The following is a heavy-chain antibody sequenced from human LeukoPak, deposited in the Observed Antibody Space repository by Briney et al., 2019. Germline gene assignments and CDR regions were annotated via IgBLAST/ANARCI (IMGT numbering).Heavy chain of an antibody. D-gene: IGHD5-18*01. CDR3: ARAYTAMVTFGMDV. Sequence: SETLSLTCAVSGGSISSSNWWSWVRQPPGKGLEWIGEIYHSGSTNYNPSLKSRVTISVDKSKNQFSLKLSPVTAADTAVYYCARAYTAMVTFGMDVWGQGTTVTVSS. J-gene: IGHJ6*02. V-gene: IGHV4-4*02. CDR1: GGSISSSNW. CDR2: IYHSGST.